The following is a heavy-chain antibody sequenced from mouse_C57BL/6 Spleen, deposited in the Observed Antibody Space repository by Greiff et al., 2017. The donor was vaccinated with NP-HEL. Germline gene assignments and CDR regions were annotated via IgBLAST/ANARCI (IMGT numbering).Heavy chain of an antibody. D-gene: IGHD1-1*01. CDR1: GYAFSSSW. CDR3: ARGVLRYAMDY. Sequence: VQLQQSGPELVKPGASVKISCKASGYAFSSSWMNWVKQRPGKGLEWIGRIYPGDGDTNYNGKFKGKATLTADKSSSTAYMQLSSLTSEDYAVYFCARGVLRYAMDYWGQGTSVTVSS. CDR2: IYPGDGDT. J-gene: IGHJ4*01. V-gene: IGHV1-82*01.